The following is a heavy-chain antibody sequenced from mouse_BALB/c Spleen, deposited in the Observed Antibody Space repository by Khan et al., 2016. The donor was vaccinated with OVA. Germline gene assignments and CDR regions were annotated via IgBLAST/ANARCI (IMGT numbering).Heavy chain of an antibody. V-gene: IGHV1S56*01. D-gene: IGHD2-1*01. CDR2: IYPGNVNT. J-gene: IGHJ4*01. CDR3: ARWGGNYPSYAMDY. CDR1: GYTFTSYY. Sequence: QVQLKESGPELVKPGASVRISCKASGYTFTSYYIHWVKQRPGQGLEWIGWIYPGNVNTKYNEKFKGKATLTADTSSSTASMQLSSLTSEDSAVYFCARWGGNYPSYAMDYWGQGTSVTVSS.